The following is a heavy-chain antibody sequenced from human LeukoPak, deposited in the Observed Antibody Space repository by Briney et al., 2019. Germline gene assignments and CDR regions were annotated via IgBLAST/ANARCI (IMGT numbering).Heavy chain of an antibody. CDR1: GFTFSNAW. V-gene: IGHV3-15*01. CDR2: IKSKTDGGTT. CDR3: TTTYDSRGYYFRDFDY. J-gene: IGHJ4*02. Sequence: GGSLRLSCAASGFTFSNAWMSWVRQAPGKGLEWVGRIKSKTDGGTTDYAAPAKGRFTISRDDSKNTLYLQMNSLKTEDTAVQYRTTTYDSRGYYFRDFDYWGQGTLVTVSS. D-gene: IGHD3-22*01.